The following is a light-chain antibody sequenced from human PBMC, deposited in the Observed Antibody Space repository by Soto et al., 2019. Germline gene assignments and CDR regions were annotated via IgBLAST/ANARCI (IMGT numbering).Light chain of an antibody. V-gene: IGLV1-44*01. CDR2: SNN. Sequence: QSVLTQPPSASGTPGQRVTISCSGSSSNIGSNTVNWYQQLPGTAPKLLIYSNNQRPSGVPDRFSGSKSGTSASLAISGLQSAEEADYYCAAWDDSLNGDVVFGGGTKLTVL. J-gene: IGLJ2*01. CDR1: SSNIGSNT. CDR3: AAWDDSLNGDVV.